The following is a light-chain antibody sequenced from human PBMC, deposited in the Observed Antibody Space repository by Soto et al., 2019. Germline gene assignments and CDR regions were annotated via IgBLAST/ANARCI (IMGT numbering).Light chain of an antibody. CDR2: GAS. V-gene: IGKV3-15*01. J-gene: IGKJ4*01. CDR1: QSVSSN. Sequence: EIVMTQSPATLSVSPGERATLSCRASQSVSSNLAWYQQKPGQAPRLLIYGASTRATGIPARFGGSGSGTEFTLTISSLQSEDFAVYYCQQRSNWPPGLTFGGGTKVDIK. CDR3: QQRSNWPPGLT.